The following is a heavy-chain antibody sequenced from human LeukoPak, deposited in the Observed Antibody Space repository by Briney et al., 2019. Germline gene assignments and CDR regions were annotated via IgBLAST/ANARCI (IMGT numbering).Heavy chain of an antibody. V-gene: IGHV3-23*01. Sequence: GGSLRLSCAASGFTFSSYVMSWVRQAPGKGLEWVSTISGSGGSTYYADSVKGRFTISRDNSRNTLYLQMNSLRAEDTAVYYCAKGGYTQIDYGMDVWGKGTTVTVSS. CDR3: AKGGYTQIDYGMDV. D-gene: IGHD5-18*01. J-gene: IGHJ6*04. CDR1: GFTFSSYV. CDR2: ISGSGGST.